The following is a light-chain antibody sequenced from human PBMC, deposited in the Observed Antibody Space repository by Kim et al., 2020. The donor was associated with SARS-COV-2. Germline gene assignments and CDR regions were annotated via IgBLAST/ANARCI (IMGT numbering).Light chain of an antibody. CDR3: EAWDSRLSGRV. J-gene: IGLJ3*02. V-gene: IGLV1-47*01. Sequence: VTISCAGSTTNGGGYYVHWYQHLPGTAPKLLIERNDKRPSGVPDRFSGSKSGTSASLAITGLQAEDEADYYCEAWDSRLSGRVFGGGTQLTVL. CDR2: RND. CDR1: TTNGGGYY.